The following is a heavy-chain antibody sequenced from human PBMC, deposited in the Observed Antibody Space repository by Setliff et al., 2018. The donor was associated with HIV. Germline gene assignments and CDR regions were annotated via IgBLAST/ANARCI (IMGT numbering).Heavy chain of an antibody. CDR2: INPSGGST. Sequence: ASVKVSCKASGNTFSSYGITWVRQAPGQGLEWMGIINPSGGSTSYAQKFQGRVTMTRDTSTSTVYMELSSLRSEDTAVYYCARDWDAVTTGQPSNYYYYGMDVWGQGTTVTVSS. J-gene: IGHJ6*02. CDR1: GNTFSSYG. D-gene: IGHD4-17*01. V-gene: IGHV1-46*01. CDR3: ARDWDAVTTGQPSNYYYYGMDV.